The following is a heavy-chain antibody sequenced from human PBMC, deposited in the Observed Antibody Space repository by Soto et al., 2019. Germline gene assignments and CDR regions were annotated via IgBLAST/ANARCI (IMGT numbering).Heavy chain of an antibody. CDR3: ARDAWGPDY. J-gene: IGHJ4*02. Sequence: QVQLVQSGAEVTKPGASVKISCKTSGRTSPPYNVHWVRQAPGQGLEWMGIINPSGGSTTYAKNFQGRVSMTRDSSTTKVFMELRSLTSEDTAMYYCARDAWGPDYWGQGTLVTVSS. CDR2: INPSGGST. V-gene: IGHV1-46*01. D-gene: IGHD7-27*01. CDR1: GRTSPPYN.